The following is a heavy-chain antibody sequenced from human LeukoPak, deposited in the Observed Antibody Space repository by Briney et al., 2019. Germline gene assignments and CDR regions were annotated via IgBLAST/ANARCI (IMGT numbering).Heavy chain of an antibody. CDR1: GGSISSYY. CDR3: ARDAGYCSSSSCGAYFQH. J-gene: IGHJ1*01. Sequence: PSETLSLTCTVSGGSISSYYWSWIRQPPGKGLEWIGYIYYTGSTYYNPSLKSRVIISVDTSKNQFSLKLSSVTAADTAVYYCARDAGYCSSSSCGAYFQHWGQGTLVTVSS. V-gene: IGHV4-59*01. CDR2: IYYTGST. D-gene: IGHD2-2*01.